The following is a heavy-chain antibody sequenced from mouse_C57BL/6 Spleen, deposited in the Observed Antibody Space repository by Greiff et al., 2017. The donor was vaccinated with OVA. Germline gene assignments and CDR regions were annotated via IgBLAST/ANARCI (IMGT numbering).Heavy chain of an antibody. CDR2: INPSNGGT. CDR1: GYNFTSYW. J-gene: IGHJ4*01. D-gene: IGHD1-1*02. V-gene: IGHV1-53*01. CDR3: ARSGWEHAMDY. Sequence: QVQLQQPGTELVKPGASVTLSCKASGYNFTSYWMNWVKQRPGQGLEWIGNINPSNGGTNSNEKFKSKATLTVDKSSSTAYMQLSSLTSEDSAVYYCARSGWEHAMDYWGQGTSVTVSS.